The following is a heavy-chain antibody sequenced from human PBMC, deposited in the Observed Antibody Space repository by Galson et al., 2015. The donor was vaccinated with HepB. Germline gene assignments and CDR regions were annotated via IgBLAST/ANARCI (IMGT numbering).Heavy chain of an antibody. Sequence: LRLSCAASGFSFSSYAMSWVRQAPGKGLEWVSAISSSGANTYYADSVKGRFAISRDNSKHTLYLQMNSLRAEDRAVYYCAKVGQQLVRGLYYYYGMDVWGQGTTVTVSS. CDR2: ISSSGANT. D-gene: IGHD6-13*01. CDR1: GFSFSSYA. J-gene: IGHJ6*02. CDR3: AKVGQQLVRGLYYYYGMDV. V-gene: IGHV3-23*01.